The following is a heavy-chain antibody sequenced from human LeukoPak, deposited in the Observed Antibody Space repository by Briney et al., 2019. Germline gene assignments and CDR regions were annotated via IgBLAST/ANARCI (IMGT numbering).Heavy chain of an antibody. CDR3: AREGVGDIVVVPAARAYFDY. CDR2: IWYDGSNK. Sequence: PGRCLRLSCAASGFTFSSYGMHWVRPAPGKGLEWVAVIWYDGSNKYYADSVKGRITISRDNYKNTLNLQMNRLRAEDTAVHYCAREGVGDIVVVPAARAYFDYWGQGTLVTVSS. V-gene: IGHV3-33*01. CDR1: GFTFSSYG. D-gene: IGHD2-2*01. J-gene: IGHJ4*02.